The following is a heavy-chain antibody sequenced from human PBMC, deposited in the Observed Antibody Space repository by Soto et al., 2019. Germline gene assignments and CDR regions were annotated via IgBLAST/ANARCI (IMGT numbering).Heavy chain of an antibody. CDR2: ISDSGSST. D-gene: IGHD2-15*01. CDR1: GFTFNSYA. J-gene: IGHJ4*02. CDR3: AKDAYLSGLGY. Sequence: PGGSLRLSCAASGFTFNSYAMNWVRQAPGKGLEWVSFISDSGSSTYHADSVTGRFTMSRDNLKNTLYLQMNSLRVEDTAVYYCAKDAYLSGLGYWGQGTLVTVSS. V-gene: IGHV3-23*01.